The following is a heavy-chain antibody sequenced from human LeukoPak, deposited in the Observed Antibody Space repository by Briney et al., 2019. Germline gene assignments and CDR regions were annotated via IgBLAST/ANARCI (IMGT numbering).Heavy chain of an antibody. CDR3: ARGSITIFEYYYYYYMDV. CDR1: GYTLTELS. CDR2: FVPEDGET. J-gene: IGHJ6*03. Sequence: GASVKVSCKVSGYTLTELSMHWVRQAPGKGLEWMGGFVPEDGETIYAQKFQGRVTMTEDTSTDTAYMELSSLRSEDTAVYYCARGSITIFEYYYYYYMDVWGKGTTVTVSS. D-gene: IGHD3-3*01. V-gene: IGHV1-24*01.